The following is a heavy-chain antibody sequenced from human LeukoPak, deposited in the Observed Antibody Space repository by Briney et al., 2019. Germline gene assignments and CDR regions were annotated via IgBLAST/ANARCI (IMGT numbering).Heavy chain of an antibody. CDR3: AKWNADIAARLGNYYFDY. D-gene: IGHD6-6*01. Sequence: PGGSLSLSCAASGFTFSSYGMHCVHQAPGKGLEWVAFIRYDGSNKYYADSVKGRFTISRDNSKNTLYLQMNSLRAEDTAVYYCAKWNADIAARLGNYYFDYWGQGTLVTVSS. J-gene: IGHJ4*02. CDR1: GFTFSSYG. V-gene: IGHV3-30*02. CDR2: IRYDGSNK.